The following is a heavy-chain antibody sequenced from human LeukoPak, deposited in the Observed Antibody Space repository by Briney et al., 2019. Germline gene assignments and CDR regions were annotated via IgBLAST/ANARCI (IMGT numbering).Heavy chain of an antibody. D-gene: IGHD4/OR15-4a*01. V-gene: IGHV3-15*01. CDR1: RFTFSNAW. CDR2: IKSKVDGDTT. J-gene: IGHJ4*02. CDR3: AIDEPNYAPYDFDY. Sequence: SLRLSCAASRFTFSNAWMNWVRQAPGKGLEWVGRIKSKVDGDTTDYAAPVKGRFTISRDDSNNMVYLQMNSLKIEDTAVYYCAIDEPNYAPYDFDYWGQGTLVTVSS.